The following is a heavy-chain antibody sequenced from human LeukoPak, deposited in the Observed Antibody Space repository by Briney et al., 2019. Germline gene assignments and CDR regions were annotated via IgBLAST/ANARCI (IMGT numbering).Heavy chain of an antibody. CDR1: GYTFTSYG. V-gene: IGHV1-18*01. CDR3: ARDGITSGGVATRYYYYGMDV. D-gene: IGHD3-16*01. Sequence: ASVKVSCTACGYTFTSYGISWVRQAPGQGLEWMGWSSAYNGNTNYAQKLQGRVTMTTDTSTSTAYMELRGLRSDDTALYHCARDGITSGGVATRYYYYGMDVWGQGTTVTVSS. J-gene: IGHJ6*02. CDR2: SSAYNGNT.